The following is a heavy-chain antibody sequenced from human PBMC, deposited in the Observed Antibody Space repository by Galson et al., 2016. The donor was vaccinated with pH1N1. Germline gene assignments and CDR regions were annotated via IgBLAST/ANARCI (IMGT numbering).Heavy chain of an antibody. J-gene: IGHJ6*02. V-gene: IGHV1-18*01. Sequence: SVKVSCKASSYTFTSNGISWVRQAPGQGLEWMGWINVDTGNTVHAQKLQDRVTMTTDTSTKTAYMELGSLKSDDTAVYYCARAGNCDGDRCYGNGLDVWGQGTTVTVSS. CDR2: INVDTGNT. CDR1: SYTFTSNG. D-gene: IGHD2-21*01. CDR3: ARAGNCDGDRCYGNGLDV.